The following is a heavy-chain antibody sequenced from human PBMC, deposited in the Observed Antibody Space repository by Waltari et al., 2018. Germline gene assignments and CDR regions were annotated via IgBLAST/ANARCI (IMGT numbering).Heavy chain of an antibody. J-gene: IGHJ6*03. CDR3: AKDVGVYDFWSGYYTDYYYYMDV. V-gene: IGHV3-23*01. D-gene: IGHD3-3*01. CDR2: ISGSGGST. Sequence: EVQLLESGGGLVQPGGSLRLSCAASGFTFSSYAMSWVRQAPGKGLEWVSAISGSGGSTYYADSVKGRFTISRDNSKNTLYLQMNSLRAEDTAVYYCAKDVGVYDFWSGYYTDYYYYMDVWGKGTTVTISS. CDR1: GFTFSSYA.